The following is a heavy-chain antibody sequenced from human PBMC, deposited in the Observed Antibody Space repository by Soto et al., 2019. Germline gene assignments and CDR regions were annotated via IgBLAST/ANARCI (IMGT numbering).Heavy chain of an antibody. D-gene: IGHD2-15*01. CDR3: ARLARYCSGGSCSLLDY. V-gene: IGHV4-39*01. CDR1: GGSISSSSYY. J-gene: IGHJ4*02. Sequence: QLQLQESGPGLVKPSETLSLTCTVSGGSISSSSYYWGWIRQPPGKGLEWIGSIYYSGSTYYNPSLKSRVTISVDTSKNQFSLKLSSVTAADTAVYYCARLARYCSGGSCSLLDYWGQGTLVTVSS. CDR2: IYYSGST.